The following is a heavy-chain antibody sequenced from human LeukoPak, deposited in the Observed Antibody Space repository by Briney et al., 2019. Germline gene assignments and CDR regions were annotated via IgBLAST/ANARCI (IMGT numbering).Heavy chain of an antibody. CDR2: IYTSGST. Sequence: SETLSLTCTVSGGSISSYYWSWIRQPAGKGLEWIGRIYTSGSTNYNPSLKSRVTMSVDTSKNQFSLKLSSVTAADTAVYHCARDAYYDILTGYHENWFDPWGQGTLVTVSS. CDR1: GGSISSYY. V-gene: IGHV4-4*07. D-gene: IGHD3-9*01. CDR3: ARDAYYDILTGYHENWFDP. J-gene: IGHJ5*02.